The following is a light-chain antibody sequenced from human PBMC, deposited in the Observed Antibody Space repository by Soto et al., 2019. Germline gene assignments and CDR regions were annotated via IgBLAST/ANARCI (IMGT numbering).Light chain of an antibody. CDR2: EVS. CDR3: TSYTRSRTWV. J-gene: IGLJ3*02. V-gene: IGLV2-14*01. CDR1: SSDVGAYDY. Sequence: QSVLTQPASVSGSPGQSIIISCTGTSSDVGAYDYVSWYQQYPGKVPKLMIYEVSNRPSGISNRFSGSQSGNTASLTISGLHAEDEADYYCTSYTRSRTWVFGGGTKVTVL.